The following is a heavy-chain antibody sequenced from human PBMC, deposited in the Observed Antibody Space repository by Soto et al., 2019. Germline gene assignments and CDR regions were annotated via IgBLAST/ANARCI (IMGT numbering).Heavy chain of an antibody. CDR1: GGTFSSYA. CDR3: AATSYNWNYPLDY. D-gene: IGHD1-7*01. J-gene: IGHJ4*02. CDR2: IIPIFGTA. V-gene: IGHV1-69*13. Sequence: GASVKVSCKASGGTFSSYAISWVRQAPGQGLEWMGGIIPIFGTANYAQKFQGRVTITADESMSTAYMELSSLRSEDTAVYYCAATSYNWNYPLDYWGQGTLVTVSS.